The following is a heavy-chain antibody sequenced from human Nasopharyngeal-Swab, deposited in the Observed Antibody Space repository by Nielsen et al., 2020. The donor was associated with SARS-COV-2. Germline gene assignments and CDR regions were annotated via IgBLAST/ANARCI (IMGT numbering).Heavy chain of an antibody. J-gene: IGHJ4*02. Sequence: GESLKISCAASGFTFSSYGMHWVRQAPGKGLEWVAVISYDGSNKYYADSVKGRFTISRDNSKNTLYLQMNSLRAEDTAVYYCARVPIYYDSSGYGGADYWGQGTLVPVPS. CDR2: ISYDGSNK. V-gene: IGHV3-30*03. CDR1: GFTFSSYG. D-gene: IGHD3-22*01. CDR3: ARVPIYYDSSGYGGADY.